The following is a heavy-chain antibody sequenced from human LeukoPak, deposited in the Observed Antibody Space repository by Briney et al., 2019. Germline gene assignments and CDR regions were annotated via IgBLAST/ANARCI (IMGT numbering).Heavy chain of an antibody. CDR2: ISHDGGNR. CDR1: GFIFSNYA. D-gene: IGHD6-19*01. J-gene: IGHJ4*02. Sequence: PGRSLRLSCAASGFIFSNYAMHWVRQAPGKGLEWVAIISHDGGNRYYADSVKDRFTISRDNSKNTLYLQMNSLRAEDTAVYYCAKDEGSGWYNYWGQGTLVTVSS. CDR3: AKDEGSGWYNY. V-gene: IGHV3-30-3*01.